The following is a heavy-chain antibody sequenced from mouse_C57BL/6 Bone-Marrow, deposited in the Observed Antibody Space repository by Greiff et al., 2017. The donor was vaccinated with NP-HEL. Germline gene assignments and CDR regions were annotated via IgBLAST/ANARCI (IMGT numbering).Heavy chain of an antibody. CDR3: ARERRICDYDRYFDV. V-gene: IGHV1-53*01. CDR1: GYTFTSYW. J-gene: IGHJ1*03. CDR2: INPSNGGT. Sequence: QVQLQQPGTELVKPGASVKLSCKASGYTFTSYWMHWVKQRPGQGLEWIGNINPSNGGTNYNEKFKSKATLTVDKSSSTAYMQLSSLTSEDSAVYYCARERRICDYDRYFDVWGTGTTVTVSS. D-gene: IGHD2-4*01.